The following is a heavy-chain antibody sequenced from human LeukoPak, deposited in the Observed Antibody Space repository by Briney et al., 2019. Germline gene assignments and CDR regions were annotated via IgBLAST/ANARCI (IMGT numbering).Heavy chain of an antibody. D-gene: IGHD3-22*01. CDR1: GYTFTGYY. CDR2: INPNSGGT. Sequence: GASVKVSCKASGYTFTGYYMHWVRQAPGHGLEWMGRINPNSGGTNYAQKFQGRVTMTRDTSISTAYMELSRLRSDDTAVYYCARDRGYSDSSGYDYWGQGTLVTVSS. CDR3: ARDRGYSDSSGYDY. J-gene: IGHJ4*02. V-gene: IGHV1-2*06.